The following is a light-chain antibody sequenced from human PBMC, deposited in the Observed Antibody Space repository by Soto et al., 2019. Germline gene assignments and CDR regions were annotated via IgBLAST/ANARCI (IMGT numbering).Light chain of an antibody. CDR3: HQYNNWPPWT. Sequence: EIVLTQSPGTLSLSPGERATLSCRASQSVSSSYLAWYQQKPGQAPRLLIYGASTRATGIPARFSGSGSGTDFTLSISSLEPEDFAVYYCHQYNNWPPWTFGQGTKVE. V-gene: IGKV3-20*01. CDR2: GAS. J-gene: IGKJ1*01. CDR1: QSVSSSY.